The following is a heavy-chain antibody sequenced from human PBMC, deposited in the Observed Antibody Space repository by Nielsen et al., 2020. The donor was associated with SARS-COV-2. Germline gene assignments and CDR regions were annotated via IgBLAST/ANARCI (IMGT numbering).Heavy chain of an antibody. CDR1: GFTFSSYG. D-gene: IGHD6-19*01. V-gene: IGHV3-33*08. CDR2: IWYDGSNK. J-gene: IGHJ4*02. CDR3: ARVKKQLPYSSGSGDY. Sequence: GGSLRLSCAASGFTFSSYGMHWVRQAPGKGLEWVAVIWYDGSNKYYADSVKGRFTISRDNSKNTLYLQMNSLRAEDTAVYYCARVKKQLPYSSGSGDYWGQGTLVTVSS.